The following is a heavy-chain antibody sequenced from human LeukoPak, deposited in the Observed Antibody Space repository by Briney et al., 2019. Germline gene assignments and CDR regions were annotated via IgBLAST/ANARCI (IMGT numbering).Heavy chain of an antibody. Sequence: SGTLSLTCAVYGGSFSGYYWSWIRQPPGKGLEWIGEINHSGSTNYNPSLKSRVTISVDTSKNQFSLKLSSVTAADTAVYYCARGGNYDILTHYYYYYYMDVWGKGTTVTISS. V-gene: IGHV4-34*01. CDR1: GGSFSGYY. D-gene: IGHD3-9*01. CDR2: INHSGST. J-gene: IGHJ6*03. CDR3: ARGGNYDILTHYYYYYYMDV.